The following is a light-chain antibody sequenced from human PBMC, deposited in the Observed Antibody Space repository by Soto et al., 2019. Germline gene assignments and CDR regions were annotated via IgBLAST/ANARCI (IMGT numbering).Light chain of an antibody. CDR2: GAS. J-gene: IGKJ3*01. CDR1: QSVSSSY. CDR3: QQYGSSPFT. Sequence: EIVLTQSPGTLSLSPGERATLSCRASQSVSSSYLAWYQQKPGQAPRLLIYGASSRATGIPDVFSGSGSGTDFTLTISRLEPEDFAVYYCQQYGSSPFTFGPGTKVDIK. V-gene: IGKV3-20*01.